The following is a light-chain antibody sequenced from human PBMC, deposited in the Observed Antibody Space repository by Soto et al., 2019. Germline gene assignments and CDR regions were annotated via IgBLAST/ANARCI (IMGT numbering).Light chain of an antibody. CDR3: KQYDSLHPLST. Sequence: DIHMTHSRSSLSASVGYIVTITCQSIQDISKYLNWYQQKPGKAPKLLIYDASNLETGVPSRFSGSGSGTAFTFTISSLQPEDVATYYCKQYDSLHPLSTFGQRSKVDIK. CDR2: DAS. CDR1: QDISKY. V-gene: IGKV1-33*01. J-gene: IGKJ3*01.